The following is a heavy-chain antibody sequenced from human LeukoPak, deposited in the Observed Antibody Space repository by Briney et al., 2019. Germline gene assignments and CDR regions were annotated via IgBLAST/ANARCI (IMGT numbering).Heavy chain of an antibody. Sequence: ASVKVSCKASGYTFTSYDINWVRQATGQGLEWMGWMNPNSGNTGYAQKFQGRVTITRNTSISTAYMELSSLRSEDTAVYYCATRVKYYGSGSYYTNYFDYWGQGTLVTVSS. D-gene: IGHD3-10*01. CDR1: GYTFTSYD. V-gene: IGHV1-8*03. CDR2: MNPNSGNT. J-gene: IGHJ4*02. CDR3: ATRVKYYGSGSYYTNYFDY.